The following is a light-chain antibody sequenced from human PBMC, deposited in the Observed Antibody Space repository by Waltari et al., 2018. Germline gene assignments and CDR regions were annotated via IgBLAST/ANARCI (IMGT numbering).Light chain of an antibody. CDR1: QTVITY. J-gene: IGKJ1*01. Sequence: EIVLTQSPATLSLSPGARATLSCRASQTVITYLAWYQQKPGQAPRLLISDASNRVPGIPARFSGSGSGTDFTLTISSLEPEDFAVYYCQQRYYWPPWTFGQGTKVELK. CDR3: QQRYYWPPWT. CDR2: DAS. V-gene: IGKV3-11*01.